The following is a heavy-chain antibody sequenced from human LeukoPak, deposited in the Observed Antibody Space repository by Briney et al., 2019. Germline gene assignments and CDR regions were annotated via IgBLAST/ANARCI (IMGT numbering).Heavy chain of an antibody. CDR1: GGSFSGYY. D-gene: IGHD3-9*01. J-gene: IGHJ6*03. V-gene: IGHV4-34*01. CDR2: INHSGST. CDR3: ARLVSDYYYYYMDV. Sequence: NPSETLSLTCAVYGGSFSGYYWSWIRQPPGKGLEWIGEINHSGSTNYNPSLKSRVTMSVDTSKNQFSLKLSSVTAADTAVYYCARLVSDYYYYYMDVWGKGTTVTISS.